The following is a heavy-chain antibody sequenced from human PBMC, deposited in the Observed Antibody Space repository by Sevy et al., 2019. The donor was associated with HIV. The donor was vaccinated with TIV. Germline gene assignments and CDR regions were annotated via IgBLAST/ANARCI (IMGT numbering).Heavy chain of an antibody. Sequence: GGSLRLSCAASGFTFSKSLMNWVRQAPGKGLEWLSYISSNSNTIYYADSVQGRFTISRDNVKTSLYLQVNSLRAEDTAVYYCARSSYGSGSFYRGPYYFDHWGQGILVTVSS. CDR2: ISSNSNTI. J-gene: IGHJ4*02. CDR3: ARSSYGSGSFYRGPYYFDH. V-gene: IGHV3-48*01. CDR1: GFTFSKSL. D-gene: IGHD3-10*01.